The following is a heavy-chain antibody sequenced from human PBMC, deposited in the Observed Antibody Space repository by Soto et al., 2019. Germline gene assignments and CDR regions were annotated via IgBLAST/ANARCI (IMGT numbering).Heavy chain of an antibody. CDR2: ISYDGSNK. V-gene: IGHV3-30-3*01. Sequence: VQLVESGGGVVQPGRSLRLSCAASGFTFSSYAMHWVRQAPGKGLEWVAVISYDGSNKYYADSVKGRFTISRDNSKNTLYLQMNSLRAEDTAVYYCATAGPDFDYWGQGTLVTVSS. J-gene: IGHJ4*02. CDR3: ATAGPDFDY. CDR1: GFTFSSYA.